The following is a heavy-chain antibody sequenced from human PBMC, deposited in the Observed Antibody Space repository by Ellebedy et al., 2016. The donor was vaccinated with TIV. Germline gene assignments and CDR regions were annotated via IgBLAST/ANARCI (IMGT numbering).Heavy chain of an antibody. D-gene: IGHD4-17*01. CDR2: IRTKTYGGTT. CDR1: GFTFGDYA. CDR3: TRRPDYGDSSYFDC. J-gene: IGHJ4*02. V-gene: IGHV3-49*03. Sequence: GGSLRLSXTASGFTFGDYAVSWFRQAPGKGLEWVGFIRTKTYGGTTEYAASVKGRFTIARDDSKSIAYLQMNSLKSEDTAVYYCTRRPDYGDSSYFDCWGQGTLVTVSS.